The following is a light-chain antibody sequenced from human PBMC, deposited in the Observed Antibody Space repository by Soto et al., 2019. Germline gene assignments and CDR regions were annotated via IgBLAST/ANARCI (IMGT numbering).Light chain of an antibody. V-gene: IGKV3-20*01. Sequence: EVVLTQSPGTLSLSPGERATLSCSASQSVSNNYLSWYQQKPGHAPRLLIYGASSRATGLPDRFSGSGSGTDFTLIISRLEPEDLAVYYCQQYGGSPLYTFGQGTKLEIK. CDR1: QSVSNNY. CDR3: QQYGGSPLYT. J-gene: IGKJ2*01. CDR2: GAS.